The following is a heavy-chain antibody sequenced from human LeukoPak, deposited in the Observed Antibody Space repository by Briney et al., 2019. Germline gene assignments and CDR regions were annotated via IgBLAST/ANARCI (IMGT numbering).Heavy chain of an antibody. CDR1: GFTFSSYG. D-gene: IGHD6-13*01. J-gene: IGHJ4*02. CDR2: KSYDGSNK. V-gene: IGHV3-30*18. Sequence: PGRSLRLSCAASGFTFSSYGMHWVRQAPGKGLEGVAVKSYDGSNKYYADSVKGRFTISRDSSKNTLYLQMNSLRAEDTAVYYCAKDLGSSWFFDYWGQGTLVTVSS. CDR3: AKDLGSSWFFDY.